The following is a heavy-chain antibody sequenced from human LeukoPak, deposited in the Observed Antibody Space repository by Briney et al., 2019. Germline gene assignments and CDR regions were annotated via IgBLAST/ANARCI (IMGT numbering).Heavy chain of an antibody. V-gene: IGHV4-34*01. CDR3: ARINMGPGSF. CDR1: GGSFSGYY. D-gene: IGHD3-10*01. CDR2: INHSGST. J-gene: IGHJ4*02. Sequence: RSSETLSLTCAVYGGSFSGYYWSWIRQPPGKGLEWIGEINHSGSTNYNPSLKSRVTISVDTSKNQFSLKLSSVTAADTAVYYCARINMGPGSFWGQGTLVTVSS.